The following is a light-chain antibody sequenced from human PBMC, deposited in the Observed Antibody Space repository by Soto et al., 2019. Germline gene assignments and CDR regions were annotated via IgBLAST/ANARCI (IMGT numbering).Light chain of an antibody. CDR1: SSDVGGYNY. V-gene: IGLV2-11*01. CDR2: DVS. J-gene: IGLJ1*01. Sequence: QSVLTQPRSVSGSPGQSVTISCTGTSSDVGGYNYVSWYQQHPGKAPKVMIYDVSERPSGVPDRFSGSKSGNTASLTISGLQPEDEADYYCCSYAGSPKYVLGTGTKLTVL. CDR3: CSYAGSPKYV.